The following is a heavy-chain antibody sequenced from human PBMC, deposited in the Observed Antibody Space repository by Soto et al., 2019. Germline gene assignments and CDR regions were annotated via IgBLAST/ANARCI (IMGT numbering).Heavy chain of an antibody. D-gene: IGHD3-9*01. CDR3: ARDVDNALSGLRDAFDV. CDR1: GFTFSDYS. V-gene: IGHV3-48*02. J-gene: IGHJ3*01. Sequence: GGSLTLSSAASGFTFSDYSMNWVRQAPGKGLEWVSYITTSSSPTYYADSVKGRFTISRDNVKNSLYLQMNSLRDEDTAVYYCARDVDNALSGLRDAFDVWGQGTKVTVSS. CDR2: ITTSSSPT.